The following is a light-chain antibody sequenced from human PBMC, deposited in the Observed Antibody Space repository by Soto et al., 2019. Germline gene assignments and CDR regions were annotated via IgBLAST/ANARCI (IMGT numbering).Light chain of an antibody. CDR1: ESLTNN. CDR3: QQYNYWPYT. V-gene: IGKV3-15*01. J-gene: IGKJ2*01. Sequence: EMVMTQSPATLSVSPGERAALSCRATESLTNNLAWYQQRPGQAPRLLIYGSSTRATGIPARFSDTGSGTEFTLTITSLQSEDFAVYYCQQYNYWPYTFGQGTKLEIK. CDR2: GSS.